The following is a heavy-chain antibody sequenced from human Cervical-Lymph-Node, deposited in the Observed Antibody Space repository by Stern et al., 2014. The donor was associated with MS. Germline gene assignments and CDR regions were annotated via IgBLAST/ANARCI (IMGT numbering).Heavy chain of an antibody. CDR1: GGTFTSSYA. V-gene: IGHV1-69*09. D-gene: IGHD2-15*01. CDR3: ARGVVTNRAAATLHNLFDP. Sequence: QLVQSGAEVKKPGSSVNVSCKASGGTFTSSYAITWMRQAPGQGLAWMGRIIPILGLPNYAQKFQGRVTITADTSTSTAYMELSSLRSEDTAVYYCARGVVTNRAAATLHNLFDPWGQGTLVTVSS. CDR2: IIPILGLP. J-gene: IGHJ5*02.